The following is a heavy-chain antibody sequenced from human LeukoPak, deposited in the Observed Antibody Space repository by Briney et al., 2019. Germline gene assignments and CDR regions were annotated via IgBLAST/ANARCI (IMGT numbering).Heavy chain of an antibody. D-gene: IGHD3-10*01. J-gene: IGHJ3*02. V-gene: IGHV3-48*01. Sequence: GGSLRLSCAASGFTFSSYSMNWVRQAPGKGLEWVSYISSSSSTIYYADSVKGRFTISRDNSKNTLFLQMNSLSPEDTAVYYCAKAGAWELFAYDGFDIWGQGTMVTVSS. CDR1: GFTFSSYS. CDR2: ISSSSSTI. CDR3: AKAGAWELFAYDGFDI.